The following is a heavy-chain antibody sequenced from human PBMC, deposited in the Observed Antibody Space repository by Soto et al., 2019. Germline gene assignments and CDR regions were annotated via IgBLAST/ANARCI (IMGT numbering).Heavy chain of an antibody. D-gene: IGHD3-3*01. Sequence: GGSLRLSCAASGFTFSSYSMNWVRQAPGKGLEWVSYISSSSSTIYYADPVEGRFTISRDNAKNSLYLQMNSLRAEDTAVYYCAREGAFTIFGVVIMPNYYYYYMDVWGKGTTVTVSS. J-gene: IGHJ6*03. V-gene: IGHV3-48*01. CDR1: GFTFSSYS. CDR3: AREGAFTIFGVVIMPNYYYYYMDV. CDR2: ISSSSSTI.